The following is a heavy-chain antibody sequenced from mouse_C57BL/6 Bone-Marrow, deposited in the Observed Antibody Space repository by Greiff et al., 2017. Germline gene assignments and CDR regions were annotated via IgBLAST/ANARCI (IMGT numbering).Heavy chain of an antibody. CDR3: ARPYYSNYWYCDV. J-gene: IGHJ1*03. Sequence: QVQLQQPGAELVKPGASVKMSCKASGYTFTSYWITWVKQRPGQGLEWIGDIYPGSGSTNYTEKFKSKATLTVDTSSSTAYMQLSSLTSEDSAVYYCARPYYSNYWYCDVWGTGTTVTVSA. CDR2: IYPGSGST. D-gene: IGHD2-5*01. CDR1: GYTFTSYW. V-gene: IGHV1-55*01.